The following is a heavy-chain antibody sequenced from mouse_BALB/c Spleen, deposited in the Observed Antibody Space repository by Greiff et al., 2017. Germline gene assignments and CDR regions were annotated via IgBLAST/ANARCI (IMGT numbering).Heavy chain of an antibody. Sequence: EVKLVESGGGLVKPGGSLKLSCAASGFTFSDYYMYWVRQTPEKRLEWVATISDGGSYTYYPDSVKGRFTISRDNAKNNLYLQMSSLKSEDTAMYYCARELYGSFAYWGQGTLVTVSA. D-gene: IGHD1-1*01. CDR2: ISDGGSYT. CDR1: GFTFSDYY. J-gene: IGHJ3*01. V-gene: IGHV5-4*02. CDR3: ARELYGSFAY.